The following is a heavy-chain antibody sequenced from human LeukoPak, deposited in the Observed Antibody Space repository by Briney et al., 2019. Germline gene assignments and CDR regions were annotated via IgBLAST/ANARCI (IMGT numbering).Heavy chain of an antibody. CDR3: ARGYGAGNYRRPYYGMDV. D-gene: IGHD3-10*01. V-gene: IGHV3-21*04. CDR1: RFTFSSYS. Sequence: GGSLRLSCAASRFTFSSYSMNWVRQAPGKGLEWVSSISSSSSYIYYADSVKGRFTISRDNAKNSLYLQMNSLRAEDTAFYFCARGYGAGNYRRPYYGMDVWGPGTMVTVS. J-gene: IGHJ6*02. CDR2: ISSSSSYI.